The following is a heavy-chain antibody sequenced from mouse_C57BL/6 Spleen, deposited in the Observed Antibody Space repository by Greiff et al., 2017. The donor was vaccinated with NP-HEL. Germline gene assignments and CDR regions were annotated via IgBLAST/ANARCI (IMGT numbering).Heavy chain of an antibody. Sequence: VQLVESGAELVKPGASVKISCKASGYAFSSYWMNWVKQRPGKGLEWIGQIYPGDGDTNYNGKFKGKATLTADKSSSTAYMQLSSLTSEDSAVYFCARSQDYLYYFDYWGQGTTLTVSS. CDR3: ARSQDYLYYFDY. CDR1: GYAFSSYW. V-gene: IGHV1-80*01. J-gene: IGHJ2*01. CDR2: IYPGDGDT. D-gene: IGHD2-4*01.